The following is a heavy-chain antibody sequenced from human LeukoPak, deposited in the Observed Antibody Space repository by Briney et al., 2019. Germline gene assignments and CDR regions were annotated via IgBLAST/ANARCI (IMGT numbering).Heavy chain of an antibody. CDR1: GGSISTYY. V-gene: IGHV4-59*01. J-gene: IGHJ5*02. CDR3: ARGGWYSHL. CDR2: IYYSGST. D-gene: IGHD6-19*01. Sequence: SETLSLTCTVSGGSISTYYWSWIRQPPGKGLEWIGYIYYSGSTYNPSLKSRVTISVDTSKNQFYLKLSSVTGADTAVYYCARGGWYSHLWGQGALVTVSS.